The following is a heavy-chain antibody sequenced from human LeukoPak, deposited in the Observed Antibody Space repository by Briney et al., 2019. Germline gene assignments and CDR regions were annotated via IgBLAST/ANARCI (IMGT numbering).Heavy chain of an antibody. CDR3: ARVGDGYNVDY. CDR1: GGSFSGYY. J-gene: IGHJ4*02. V-gene: IGHV4-34*01. CDR2: INHGGST. Sequence: PSETLSLTCAVYGGSFSGYYWSWIRQPPGKGLEWTGEINHGGSTNYNPSLKSRVTISVDTSKNQFSLKLSSVTAADTAVYYCARVGDGYNVDYWGQGTLVTVSS. D-gene: IGHD5-24*01.